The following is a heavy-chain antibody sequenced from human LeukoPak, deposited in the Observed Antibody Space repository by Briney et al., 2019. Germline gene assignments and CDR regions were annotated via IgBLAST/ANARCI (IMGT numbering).Heavy chain of an antibody. CDR3: ANGLFDHDAFDI. D-gene: IGHD3-22*01. V-gene: IGHV3-11*04. CDR1: GFTFSDYY. Sequence: TGGSLRLSCAASGFTFSDYYMSWIRQAPGEGLEWVSYISSSGSTIHYADSVKGRFTISRDNAKNSLYLQMNSLRAEDTAVYYCANGLFDHDAFDIWGQGTMVTVSS. CDR2: ISSSGSTI. J-gene: IGHJ3*02.